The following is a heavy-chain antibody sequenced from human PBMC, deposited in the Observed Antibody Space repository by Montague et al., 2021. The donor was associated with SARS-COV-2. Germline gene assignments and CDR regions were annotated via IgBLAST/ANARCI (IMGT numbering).Heavy chain of an antibody. D-gene: IGHD3-9*01. CDR1: GDSISNYY. CDR3: ARLPYILPGYAYFDF. J-gene: IGHJ4*02. V-gene: IGHV4-59*08. CDR2: IYYSGST. Sequence: SETLSLTCTVSGDSISNYYWGWIRRPPGKGLEWLGYIYYSGSTNYNPSLKSRVTISVDTSKNQFPLRLSSVTAADTAVYYCARLPYILPGYAYFDFWGQGSLVIVSS.